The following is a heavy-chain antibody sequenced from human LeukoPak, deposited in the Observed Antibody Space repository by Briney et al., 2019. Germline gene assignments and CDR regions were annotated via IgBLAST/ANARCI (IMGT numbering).Heavy chain of an antibody. CDR3: ARGEEGGIIVVL. D-gene: IGHD3-22*01. CDR2: INPSGGST. J-gene: IGHJ4*02. CDR1: GYTFTSYY. Sequence: GASVKVSCKASGYTFTSYYMHWVRQAPGQGLEWMGIINPSGGSTSYAQKFQGRVTMTRDTSITTAYMELSRLRSDDTAVYYCARGEEGGIIVVLWGQGTLVTVSS. V-gene: IGHV1-46*01.